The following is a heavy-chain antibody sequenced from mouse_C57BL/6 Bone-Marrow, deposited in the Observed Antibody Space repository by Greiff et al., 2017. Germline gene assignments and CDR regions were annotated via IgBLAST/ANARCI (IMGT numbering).Heavy chain of an antibody. Sequence: QVQLQQSGAELVRPGASVTLSCKASGYTFTDYYITWVKQRPGQGLEWIARIYPGSGNTYYNEKFKGKATLTAEKSSSTAYMQLSSLTSEDSAVYFCAREDYWGQGTSVTVSS. CDR3: AREDY. CDR1: GYTFTDYY. J-gene: IGHJ4*01. V-gene: IGHV1-76*01. CDR2: IYPGSGNT.